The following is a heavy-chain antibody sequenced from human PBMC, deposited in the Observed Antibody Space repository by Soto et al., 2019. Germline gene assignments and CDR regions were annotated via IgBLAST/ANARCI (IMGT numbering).Heavy chain of an antibody. Sequence: PGGSLRLSCAASGFTFSDYWMHWVRQAPGKGLVWVSRINSNGRTTSYADSVKGRFTISRDNSKNTLYLQMNSLRAEDTAVYYCAKGPAIVLVPAAMNYYYGMDVWGQGTTVTVSS. CDR2: INSNGRTT. CDR3: AKGPAIVLVPAAMNYYYGMDV. CDR1: GFTFSDYW. D-gene: IGHD2-2*01. J-gene: IGHJ6*02. V-gene: IGHV3-74*01.